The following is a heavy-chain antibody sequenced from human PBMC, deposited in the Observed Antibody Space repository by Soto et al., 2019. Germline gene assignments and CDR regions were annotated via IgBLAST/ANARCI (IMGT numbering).Heavy chain of an antibody. J-gene: IGHJ4*02. CDR1: GGSFSGYY. V-gene: IGHV4-34*01. CDR2: INHSGST. CDR3: ARGAITYDFWSGLSPGYYFDY. Sequence: SETLSLTCAVYGGSFSGYYWSWIRQPPGKGLEWIGEINHSGSTNYDPSLKSRVTISVDTSKNQFSLKLSSVTAADTAVYYCARGAITYDFWSGLSPGYYFDYWGQGTLVT. D-gene: IGHD3-3*01.